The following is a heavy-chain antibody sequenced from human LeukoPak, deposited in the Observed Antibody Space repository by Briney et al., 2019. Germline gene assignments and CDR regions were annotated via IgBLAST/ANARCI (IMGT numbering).Heavy chain of an antibody. V-gene: IGHV5-51*01. D-gene: IGHD6-19*01. Sequence: PGESLKISCQGSGYSFTNYRIGRVRQMPGKGLEWMGIIYPCDSDTRQSPSFQGQVTISVDKSISTAYLQWSSLKASDTAMYYCARKPRPYSSGWYYFDYWGQGALVTVSS. CDR3: ARKPRPYSSGWYYFDY. CDR2: IYPCDSDT. CDR1: GYSFTNYR. J-gene: IGHJ4*02.